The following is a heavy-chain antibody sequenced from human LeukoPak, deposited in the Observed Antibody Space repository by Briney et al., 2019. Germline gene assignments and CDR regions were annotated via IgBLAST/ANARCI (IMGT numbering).Heavy chain of an antibody. J-gene: IGHJ1*01. V-gene: IGHV4-59*01. CDR1: GGSISSYY. CDR2: IYYSGST. CDR3: ARDGRTGFQH. Sequence: SETLSLTCTVSGGSISSYYWSWIRQPPGKGLEWIGYIYYSGSTNYNPSLKSRVTISVDTSENQFSLKLSSVTAADTAVYYCARDGRTGFQHWGQGTLVTVSS.